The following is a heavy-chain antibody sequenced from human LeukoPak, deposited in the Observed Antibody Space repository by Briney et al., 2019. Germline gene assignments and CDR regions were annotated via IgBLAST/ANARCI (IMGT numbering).Heavy chain of an antibody. D-gene: IGHD1-26*01. CDR2: IIPIFGTA. CDR3: ARRGVSGSHPTTPYYYYMDV. CDR1: GGTFSSYA. J-gene: IGHJ6*03. V-gene: IGHV1-69*13. Sequence: GASVKVSCKASGGTFSSYAISWVRQAPGQGLEWMGGIIPIFGTANYAQKFQGRVTITADESTSTAYMELSSLRSEDTAVYYCARRGVSGSHPTTPYYYYMDVWGKGTTVTISS.